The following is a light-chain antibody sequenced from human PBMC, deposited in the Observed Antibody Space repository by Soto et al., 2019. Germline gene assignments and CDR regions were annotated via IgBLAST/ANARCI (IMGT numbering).Light chain of an antibody. V-gene: IGKV1-39*01. Sequence: IQIPQYPSSLSASVRGRVTITFRASQSISSYLNWYQQKPGKAPKLLIYAASSLQSGVPSRVSGSGSGTEFTLTISSLQPDDFATYYCQQYNTFWTFGPGTKVDIK. CDR1: QSISSY. CDR3: QQYNTFWT. CDR2: AAS. J-gene: IGKJ1*01.